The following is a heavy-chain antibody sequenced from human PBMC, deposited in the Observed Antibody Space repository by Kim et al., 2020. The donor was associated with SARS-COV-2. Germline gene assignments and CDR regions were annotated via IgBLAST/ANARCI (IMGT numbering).Heavy chain of an antibody. J-gene: IGHJ4*02. Sequence: ADAVKGRHTISRDNAKNALYQEMNGLRAEGTAVYYCARVLLWFGEPYFDYWGQGTLVTVSS. D-gene: IGHD3-10*01. V-gene: IGHV3-21*01. CDR3: ARVLLWFGEPYFDY.